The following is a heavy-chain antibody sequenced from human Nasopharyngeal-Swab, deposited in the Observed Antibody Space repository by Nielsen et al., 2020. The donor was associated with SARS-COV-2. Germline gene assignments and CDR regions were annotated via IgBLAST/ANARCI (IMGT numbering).Heavy chain of an antibody. CDR2: IHPGDSDA. D-gene: IGHD3-22*01. CDR3: ARRSQYYYDSSVHLDY. V-gene: IGHV5-51*01. J-gene: IGHJ4*02. CDR1: GYSFTSYW. Sequence: GESLKISCKGSGYSFTSYWIGWVRQMPGKGLEWMGIIHPGDSDARFSPSFQGQVTISVDKSISTAYLQWSSLKASDTAIYYCARRSQYYYDSSVHLDYWGQGTLVTVSS.